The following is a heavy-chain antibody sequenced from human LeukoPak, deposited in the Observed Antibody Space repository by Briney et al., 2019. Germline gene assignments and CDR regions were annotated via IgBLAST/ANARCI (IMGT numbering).Heavy chain of an antibody. CDR1: GYTFTDYD. D-gene: IGHD5-18*01. CDR3: ARGRQPFDP. J-gene: IGHJ5*02. V-gene: IGHV1-8*01. CDR2: MNPNSANT. Sequence: ASVKVSCRASGYTFTDYDINWVRQAPGQGLEWMGWMNPNSANTGYAQKFQGRVTMTSNTSRTTAYMELSSLRSEDTAVYYCARGRQPFDPWGQGTLVTVSS.